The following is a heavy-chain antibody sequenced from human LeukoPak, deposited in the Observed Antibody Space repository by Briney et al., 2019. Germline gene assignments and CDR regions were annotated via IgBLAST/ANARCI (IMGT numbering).Heavy chain of an antibody. CDR2: INPNSGDS. Sequence: GASVKVSCKASGYTFTDYYLHWVRQAPGQGLEWMGWINPNSGDSKYVQNFQGRVTMTRDTSISTAYMELSRLRYDDTAMYYCASTVGYCSSCSCFDYYFDMDVWGQGTTVTVSS. D-gene: IGHD2-15*01. CDR1: GYTFTDYY. CDR3: ASTVGYCSSCSCFDYYFDMDV. V-gene: IGHV1-2*02. J-gene: IGHJ6*02.